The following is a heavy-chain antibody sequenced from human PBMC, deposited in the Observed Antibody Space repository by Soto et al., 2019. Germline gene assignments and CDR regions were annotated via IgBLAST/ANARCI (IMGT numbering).Heavy chain of an antibody. CDR3: ARDLYSGDYFDY. CDR1: GFTFSSYS. D-gene: IGHD5-18*01. CDR2: ISSSSSTI. Sequence: GGSLRLSCAASGFTFSSYSMNWVRQAPGKGLEWVAYISSSSSTIYYANSVKGRFTISRDNAKNSLYRQMNSLRAEDTAVYYCARDLYSGDYFDYWGQGTLVTVSS. V-gene: IGHV3-48*01. J-gene: IGHJ4*02.